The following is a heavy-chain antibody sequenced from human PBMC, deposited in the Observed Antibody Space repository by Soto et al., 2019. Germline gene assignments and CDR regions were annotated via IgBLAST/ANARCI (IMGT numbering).Heavy chain of an antibody. Sequence: HPGGSLRLSCAASGFTFSSYWMTWVRQAPGKGLEWVANIKEDGSEKNYVDSVKGRFTIYRDNAKKSLYLQMNRLRAEDTAVYYCARWVDDGDYGDYWGQGTLVTVSS. V-gene: IGHV3-7*01. CDR2: IKEDGSEK. CDR1: GFTFSSYW. CDR3: ARWVDDGDYGDY. D-gene: IGHD4-17*01. J-gene: IGHJ4*02.